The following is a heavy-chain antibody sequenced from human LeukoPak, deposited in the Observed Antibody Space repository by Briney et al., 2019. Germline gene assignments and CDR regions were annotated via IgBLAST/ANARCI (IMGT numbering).Heavy chain of an antibody. V-gene: IGHV3-48*01. CDR2: ISSSSSTI. J-gene: IGHJ1*01. CDR3: ARDRSVVWSGYGAEYFQH. D-gene: IGHD3-3*01. CDR1: GFTFSSYS. Sequence: GGSLRLSCAASGFTFSSYSMNWVRQAPGKGLEWVSYISSSSSTIYYADSVKGRFTISRDNAKNSLYLQMNSLRAEDTAVYYCARDRSVVWSGYGAEYFQHWGQGTLVTVSS.